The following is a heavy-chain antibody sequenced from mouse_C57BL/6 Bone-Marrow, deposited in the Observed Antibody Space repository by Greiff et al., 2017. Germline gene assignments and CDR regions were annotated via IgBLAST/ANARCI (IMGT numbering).Heavy chain of an antibody. CDR3: APTAAWFAY. CDR2: IYPGDGDT. V-gene: IGHV1-82*01. D-gene: IGHD4-1*02. J-gene: IGHJ3*01. Sequence: QVQLKESGPELVKPGASVKISCKASGYAFSSSWMNWVKQRPGKGLEWIGRIYPGDGDTNYNGKFKGKATLTADKSSSTAYMQLSSLTSEDSAVYFCAPTAAWFAYWGQGTLVTVSA. CDR1: GYAFSSSW.